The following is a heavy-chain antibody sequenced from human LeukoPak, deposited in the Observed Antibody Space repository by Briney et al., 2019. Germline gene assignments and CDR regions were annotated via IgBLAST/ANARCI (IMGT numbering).Heavy chain of an antibody. CDR3: ARGLSWSYHYFDY. V-gene: IGHV3-53*01. CDR2: IYSGGST. D-gene: IGHD1-26*01. Sequence: PGGSLRLSCAVSGFTVSSNYMSWVRQAPGKGLEWVSVIYSGGSTYYADSVKGRFTISRDNSKNTLYLQVNSLRAEDTAVYYCARGLSWSYHYFDYWGQGTLVTVSS. CDR1: GFTVSSNY. J-gene: IGHJ4*02.